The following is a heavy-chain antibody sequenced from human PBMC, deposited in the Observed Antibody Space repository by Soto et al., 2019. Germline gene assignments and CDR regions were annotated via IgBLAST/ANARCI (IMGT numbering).Heavy chain of an antibody. J-gene: IGHJ5*02. CDR2: IYYSGST. V-gene: IGHV4-59*01. CDR1: GGSISSYY. CDR3: ARHVRGHRITIFPNRLGWFDP. D-gene: IGHD3-9*01. Sequence: QVQLQESGPGLVKPSETLSLTCTVSGGSISSYYWSWIRQPPGKGLEWIGYIYYSGSTNYNPSLNSRVTISVDTSKNQFSLKLSSVPAADTAVYYCARHVRGHRITIFPNRLGWFDPGGQGTLVTVSS.